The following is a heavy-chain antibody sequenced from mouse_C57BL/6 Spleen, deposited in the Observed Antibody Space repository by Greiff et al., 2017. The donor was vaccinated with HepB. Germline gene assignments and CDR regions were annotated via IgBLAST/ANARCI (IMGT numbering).Heavy chain of an antibody. CDR3: ARGNFNWDGFAY. Sequence: VKLMESGPGLVQPSQSLSITCTVSGFSLTSYGVHWVRQSPGKGLEWLGVIWSGGSTDYNAAFISRLSISKDNSKSQVFFKMNSLQADDTAIYYCARGNFNWDGFAYWGQGTLVTVSA. CDR2: IWSGGST. J-gene: IGHJ3*01. V-gene: IGHV2-2*01. D-gene: IGHD4-1*02. CDR1: GFSLTSYG.